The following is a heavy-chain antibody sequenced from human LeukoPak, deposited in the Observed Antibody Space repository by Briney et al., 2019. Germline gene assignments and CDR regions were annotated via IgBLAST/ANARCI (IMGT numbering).Heavy chain of an antibody. D-gene: IGHD5-12*01. CDR1: GYSFTSYW. V-gene: IGHV5-51*01. CDR2: IYPGDSDT. Sequence: GESLKISCKGSGYSFTSYWIAWVRQMPGKGREWMGIIYPGDSDTSYSPSFQGQVTITADKSVSTAYLQWSSLKASDTAMYYCARRLVQYYGMDVWGQGTTVTVSS. J-gene: IGHJ6*02. CDR3: ARRLVQYYGMDV.